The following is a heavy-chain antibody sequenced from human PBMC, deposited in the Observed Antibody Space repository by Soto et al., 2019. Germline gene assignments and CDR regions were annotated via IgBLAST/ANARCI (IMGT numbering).Heavy chain of an antibody. Sequence: GASVKVSCKASGYSLRGNYIHWVRQTPGQGLEWMGCINPNSSGTVYAQKFQGRVTMTRDTSLTTVYMQLNRLTSDASAVYYCARDLIEDGPDNYAMDVWGQGTTVTVSS. V-gene: IGHV1-2*02. CDR1: GYSLRGNY. D-gene: IGHD3-22*01. CDR3: ARDLIEDGPDNYAMDV. J-gene: IGHJ6*02. CDR2: INPNSSGT.